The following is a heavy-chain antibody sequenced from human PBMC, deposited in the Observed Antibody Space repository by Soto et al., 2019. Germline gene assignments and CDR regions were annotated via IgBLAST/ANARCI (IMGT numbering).Heavy chain of an antibody. CDR2: INAGNGNT. D-gene: IGHD6-19*01. CDR3: ARAPGQWLVPADY. Sequence: ASVKVSCKASGYTFTSYAMHWVRQAPGQRLEWMGWINAGNGNTKYSQKFQGRVTITRDTSASTAYMELSGLRSEDTAVYYCARAPGQWLVPADYWGQGTLVTVSS. J-gene: IGHJ4*02. V-gene: IGHV1-3*01. CDR1: GYTFTSYA.